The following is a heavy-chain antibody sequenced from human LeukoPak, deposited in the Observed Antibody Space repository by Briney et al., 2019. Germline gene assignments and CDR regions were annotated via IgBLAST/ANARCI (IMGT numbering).Heavy chain of an antibody. Sequence: PGGSLRLSCAASGFTFSSCSMNWVRQAPGKGLEWVSSISSSSSYIYYADSVKGRFTISRDNAKNSLYLQMNSLRAEDTAVYYCARDRGDGYNIDYWGQGTLVTVSS. D-gene: IGHD5-24*01. V-gene: IGHV3-21*01. CDR2: ISSSSSYI. CDR1: GFTFSSCS. J-gene: IGHJ4*02. CDR3: ARDRGDGYNIDY.